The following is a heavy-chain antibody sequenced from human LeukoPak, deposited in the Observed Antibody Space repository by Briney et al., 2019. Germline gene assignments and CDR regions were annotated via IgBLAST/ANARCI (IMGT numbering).Heavy chain of an antibody. CDR3: ATAPLQWLARGRGAFDI. V-gene: IGHV1-2*02. D-gene: IGHD6-19*01. Sequence: ASVKVSCKASGYTFTGYYMHWVRQAPGQGLEWMGWINPNSGGTNYAQKFQGRVTMTRDTSISTAYMELSRLRSEDTAVYYCATAPLQWLARGRGAFDIWGQGAMVTVSS. J-gene: IGHJ3*02. CDR1: GYTFTGYY. CDR2: INPNSGGT.